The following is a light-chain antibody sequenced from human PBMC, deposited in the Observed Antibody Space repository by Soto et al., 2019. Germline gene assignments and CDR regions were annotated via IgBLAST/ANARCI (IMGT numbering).Light chain of an antibody. Sequence: IPMTQSPSSLSASVGDRVTITCRASQAIRDDLAWYQQKPGKAPNLLIYAASTLQSGVPSRFSASRSGTDFTLAISSLQPEDFATYYCLQDYNYPRTFGQGTKVEI. J-gene: IGKJ1*01. CDR2: AAS. V-gene: IGKV1-6*01. CDR1: QAIRDD. CDR3: LQDYNYPRT.